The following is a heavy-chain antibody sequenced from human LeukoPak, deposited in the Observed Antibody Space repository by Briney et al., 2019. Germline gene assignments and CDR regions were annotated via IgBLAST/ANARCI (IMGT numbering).Heavy chain of an antibody. D-gene: IGHD6-6*01. J-gene: IGHJ4*02. CDR1: GGSITSSSYY. CDR3: ARSPGIAARIGYFDY. Sequence: PSETLSLTCTVSGGSITSSSYYWGWIRQPPGMGLEWIGTIYYSGSTYYNPSLKSRVTISVDTSKNQFSLKLSSVTAADTAVYYCARSPGIAARIGYFDYWGQGTLVTVSS. CDR2: IYYSGST. V-gene: IGHV4-39*01.